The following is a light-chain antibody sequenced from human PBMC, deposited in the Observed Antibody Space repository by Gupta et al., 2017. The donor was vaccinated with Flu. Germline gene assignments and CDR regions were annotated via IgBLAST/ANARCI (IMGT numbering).Light chain of an antibody. J-gene: IGLJ1*01. CDR3: GAWDDSLNGFYV. CDR1: SSNIGSHP. CDR2: SNN. Sequence: QSVLTQPPSASGTPGQRVTISCSGSSSNIGSHPVNWYQQFPGTVHKLLIYSNNQRPSGVPDRFSGSKSGTSASLAISGLQSEDEADYYCGAWDDSLNGFYVFGSGTEVTVL. V-gene: IGLV1-44*01.